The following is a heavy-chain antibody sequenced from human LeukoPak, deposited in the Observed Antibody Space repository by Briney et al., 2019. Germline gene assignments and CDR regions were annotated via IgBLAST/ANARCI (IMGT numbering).Heavy chain of an antibody. CDR3: AKDQGSSGELTDY. CDR2: IRYDGSNK. D-gene: IGHD1-7*01. Sequence: QPGGSLRLSCAASGFTFSSYGMHWVRQAPGKGLEWVAFIRYDGSNKYYADSVKGRFTISRDNSKNTLYLQMNSLRAEDTAVYYCAKDQGSSGELTDYWGQGTLVTVSS. CDR1: GFTFSSYG. V-gene: IGHV3-30*02. J-gene: IGHJ4*02.